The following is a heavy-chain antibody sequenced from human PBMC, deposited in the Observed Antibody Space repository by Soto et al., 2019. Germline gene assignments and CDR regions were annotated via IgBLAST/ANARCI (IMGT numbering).Heavy chain of an antibody. V-gene: IGHV1-2*02. J-gene: IGHJ6*03. CDR3: ARVKTRSTSYYYYYYMDV. D-gene: IGHD1-7*01. Sequence: VKVSCKTSGYTFTGYYIHWVRQAPGQGLEWMGWINPNTGVTNYAQKFQGRDSMTGDTSINTAYMRLSSLRSEDTAVYYCARVKTRSTSYYYYYYMDVWGKGTTVTVSS. CDR1: GYTFTGYY. CDR2: INPNTGVT.